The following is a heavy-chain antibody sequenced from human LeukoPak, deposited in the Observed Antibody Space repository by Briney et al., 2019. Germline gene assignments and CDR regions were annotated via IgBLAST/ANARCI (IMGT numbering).Heavy chain of an antibody. CDR3: ARDIPRVGATGH. CDR1: GFTFSDYY. D-gene: IGHD1-26*01. CDR2: INSSGTTT. J-gene: IGHJ4*02. V-gene: IGHV3-11*01. Sequence: GGSLRLSCAASGFTFSDYYMSWIRQAPGKGLEWVSYINSSGTTTYYADSVKGRFTISRDNAKNSLYLQMNSLRAEDTAVYYCARDIPRVGATGHWGRGTLVTVSS.